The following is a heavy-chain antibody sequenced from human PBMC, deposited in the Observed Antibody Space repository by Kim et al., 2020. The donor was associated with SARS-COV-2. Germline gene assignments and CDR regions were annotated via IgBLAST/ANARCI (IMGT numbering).Heavy chain of an antibody. CDR2: VYYGGTP. Sequence: SETLSLTCNVSGDSLTSSTHYWGWIRRPPGKGLEWIGSVYYGGTPYYNPSFKSRVSISVDTSNNRISLNLKSVTTADTAVYYCARQGTLLMTGGIIFPLAFNIWGRGTMVIVSS. V-gene: IGHV4-39*01. D-gene: IGHD3-16*02. J-gene: IGHJ3*02. CDR3: ARQGTLLMTGGIIFPLAFNI. CDR1: GDSLTSSTHY.